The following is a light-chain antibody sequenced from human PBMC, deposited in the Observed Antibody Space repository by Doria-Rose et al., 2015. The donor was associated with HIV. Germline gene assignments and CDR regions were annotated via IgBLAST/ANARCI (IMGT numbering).Light chain of an antibody. J-gene: IGKJ5*01. CDR1: QDINTY. CDR3: QQYKSYPIT. Sequence: IQPPSSLSASVGDRVTITCRTGQDINTYLAWFQQKPGKAPKSLIYAASSLQSGVPSKFRGSGSETDFTLTITSLQPEDFATYYCQQYKSYPITFGQGARLEIK. CDR2: AAS. V-gene: IGKV1-16*02.